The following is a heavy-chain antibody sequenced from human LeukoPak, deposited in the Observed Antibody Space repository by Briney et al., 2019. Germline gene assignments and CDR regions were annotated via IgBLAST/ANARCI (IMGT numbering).Heavy chain of an antibody. V-gene: IGHV3-48*01. D-gene: IGHD3-22*01. CDR1: GFTFSSYG. CDR2: ISSSSSTI. Sequence: GGSLRLSCAASGFTFSSYGMTWVRQAPGKGLEWVSYISSSSSTIYYADSVRGRFTISRDNSKNTLYLQMNSLRAEDTAVYYCARKTDSGGQGDYWGPGTLVTVSS. J-gene: IGHJ4*02. CDR3: ARKTDSGGQGDY.